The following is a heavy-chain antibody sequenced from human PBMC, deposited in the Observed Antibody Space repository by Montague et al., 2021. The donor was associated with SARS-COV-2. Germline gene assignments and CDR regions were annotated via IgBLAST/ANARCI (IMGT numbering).Heavy chain of an antibody. CDR3: ARGGRNDYDLLSGYPFDS. CDR2: NT. J-gene: IGHJ4*02. Sequence: NTNYNPSLGSRVTISEDTSKNQFSLELKSVTAADTAVYYCARGGRNDYDLLSGYPFDSWGQGTLVTVSS. D-gene: IGHD3-3*01. V-gene: IGHV4-59*09.